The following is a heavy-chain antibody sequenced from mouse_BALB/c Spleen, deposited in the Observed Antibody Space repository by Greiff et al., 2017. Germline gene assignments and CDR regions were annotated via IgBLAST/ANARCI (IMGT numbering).Heavy chain of an antibody. Sequence: QVQLKQSAAELARPGASVKMSCKASGYTFTSYTMHWVKQRPGQGLEWIGYINPSSGYTEYNQKFKDKTTLTADKSSSTAYMQLSSLTSEDSAVYYCARSVRLYAMDYWGQGTSVTVSS. J-gene: IGHJ4*01. D-gene: IGHD1-2*01. CDR1: GYTFTSYT. CDR2: INPSSGYT. V-gene: IGHV1-4*02. CDR3: ARSVRLYAMDY.